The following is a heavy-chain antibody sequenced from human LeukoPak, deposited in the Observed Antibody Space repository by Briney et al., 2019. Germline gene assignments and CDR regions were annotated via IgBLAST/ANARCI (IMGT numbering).Heavy chain of an antibody. Sequence: SETLSLTCTVSGGSISSSTYYWGWIRQPPGKGLEWIGSIYDSGITYYNPSLKSRVTISVDTSKNQFSLKLSSVTAADTAVYYCARDLSNFRSGYFNWFDPWGQGTMVTVSS. V-gene: IGHV4-39*07. CDR1: GGSISSSTYY. CDR2: IYDSGIT. J-gene: IGHJ5*02. CDR3: ARDLSNFRSGYFNWFDP. D-gene: IGHD3-3*01.